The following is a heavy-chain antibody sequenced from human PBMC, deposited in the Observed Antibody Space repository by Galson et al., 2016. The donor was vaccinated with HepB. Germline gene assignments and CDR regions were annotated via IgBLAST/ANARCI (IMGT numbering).Heavy chain of an antibody. V-gene: IGHV1-18*01. CDR3: ARVDRDGGFH. CDR1: GYTFTSYG. CDR2: ISPYNGST. J-gene: IGHJ4*02. D-gene: IGHD1-14*01. Sequence: SVKVSCKASGYTFTSYGISWVRQAPGQGLEWIGWISPYNGSTNYAQKFQDRVTMTTDTPTSTVYMELRSLTSDDTAVYYCARVDRDGGFHWGQGTLVNGSS.